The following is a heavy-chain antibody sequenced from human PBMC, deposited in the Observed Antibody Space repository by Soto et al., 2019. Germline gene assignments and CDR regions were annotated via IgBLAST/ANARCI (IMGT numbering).Heavy chain of an antibody. CDR3: ARMASFGSLNWFDP. V-gene: IGHV1-8*01. J-gene: IGHJ5*02. CDR2: MNPGSGDT. Sequence: ASVKVCCKASGYTFTNNDVTWVRPATGQGLEWMGWMNPGSGDTGYAQKFQGRVTMTRNISIATAYMKLSSLRSEDTAIYYCARMASFGSLNWFDPWGQGTLVTVSS. D-gene: IGHD5-18*01. CDR1: GYTFTNND.